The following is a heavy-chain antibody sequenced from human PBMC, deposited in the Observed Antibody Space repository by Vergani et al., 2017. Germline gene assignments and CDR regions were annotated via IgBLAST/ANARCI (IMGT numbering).Heavy chain of an antibody. CDR2: INPSGGST. D-gene: IGHD3-10*01. J-gene: IGHJ4*02. CDR3: AVLWFGELLDIDY. Sequence: QVQLVQSGAEVKKPGASVKVSCKASGYTFTSYYMHWVRQAPGQGLEWMGIINPSGGSTSYAQKFQGRVTMTRDTSTSTVYTELSSLRSEDTAVYYCAVLWFGELLDIDYWGQGTLVTVSS. CDR1: GYTFTSYY. V-gene: IGHV1-46*03.